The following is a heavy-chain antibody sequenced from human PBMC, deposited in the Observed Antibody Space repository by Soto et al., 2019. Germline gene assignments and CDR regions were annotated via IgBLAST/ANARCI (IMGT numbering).Heavy chain of an antibody. CDR2: FIPIFATA. V-gene: IGHV1-69*13. CDR3: AKDNGSGCDWLRVGDASDI. CDR1: GGTFSSYT. Sequence: SLKVSCKASGGTFSSYTITWVRQAPGQGLEWMGRFIPIFATANYARKFQGRVTIAADDSTSTAYMELSSLRSEDTAVYYCAKDNGSGCDWLRVGDASDIWGQGTMVTVSS. D-gene: IGHD5-12*01. J-gene: IGHJ3*02.